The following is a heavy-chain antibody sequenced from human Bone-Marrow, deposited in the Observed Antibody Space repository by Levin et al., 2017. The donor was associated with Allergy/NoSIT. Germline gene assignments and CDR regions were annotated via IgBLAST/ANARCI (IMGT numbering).Heavy chain of an antibody. D-gene: IGHD4-11*01. Sequence: GGSLRLSCEASGFTFSNFGLHWVRQAPGKGLEWVAVVWYDESNKYYADSVNGRFTISRDNSKNTLYLQMNGLRVEDTAIYYCARDPSPYSNYVANWFDHWGQGNLVTVSS. CDR3: ARDPSPYSNYVANWFDH. CDR2: VWYDESNK. J-gene: IGHJ5*02. V-gene: IGHV3-33*01. CDR1: GFTFSNFG.